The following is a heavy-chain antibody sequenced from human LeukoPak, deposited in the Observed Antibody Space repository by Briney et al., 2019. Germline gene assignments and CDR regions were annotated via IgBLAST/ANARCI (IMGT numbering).Heavy chain of an antibody. CDR3: AVGGSPGY. Sequence: PGGSMRLSCAASGLAFSAYKMRWVRQAPRKGLVWVSRISTDGYTTDYADFVQGRFTASRDNTKNTWSLEMNSLRAEDTAVYYCAVGGSPGYWGQGTLVTVSS. V-gene: IGHV3-74*01. CDR2: ISTDGYTT. J-gene: IGHJ4*02. CDR1: GLAFSAYK. D-gene: IGHD2-15*01.